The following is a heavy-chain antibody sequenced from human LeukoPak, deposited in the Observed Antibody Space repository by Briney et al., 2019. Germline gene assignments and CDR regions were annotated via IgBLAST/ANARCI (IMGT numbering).Heavy chain of an antibody. CDR3: ARVPYSSGYYYVGY. J-gene: IGHJ4*02. CDR1: GFTFSSYS. Sequence: PGGSLRLSCAASGFTFSSYSMNWVRQAPGKGLEWVSSISSSSSYIYYADSVKGRFTISRDNAKNSLYLQMNSLRAVDTAVYYCARVPYSSGYYYVGYWGQGTLVTVSS. D-gene: IGHD3-22*01. V-gene: IGHV3-21*01. CDR2: ISSSSSYI.